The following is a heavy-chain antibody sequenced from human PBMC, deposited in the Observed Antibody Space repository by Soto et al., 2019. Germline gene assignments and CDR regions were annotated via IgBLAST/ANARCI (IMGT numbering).Heavy chain of an antibody. CDR1: GFTFSSYA. D-gene: IGHD6-13*01. CDR3: AIHGNSWYSYFQH. Sequence: EVQLLESGGGLVQPGGSLRLSCAASGFTFSSYAMSWVRQAPGKGLEWVSSISGSGGGTYDADSVKGRITMSRDKSRNTLYLQMNSLRAEDTAIYYCAIHGNSWYSYFQHWGQGTLVTVSS. J-gene: IGHJ1*01. CDR2: ISGSGGGT. V-gene: IGHV3-23*01.